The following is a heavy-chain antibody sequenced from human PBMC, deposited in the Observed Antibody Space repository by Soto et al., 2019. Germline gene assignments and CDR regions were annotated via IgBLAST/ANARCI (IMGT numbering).Heavy chain of an antibody. CDR3: AKAATTAMATYNWFDP. D-gene: IGHD5-18*01. J-gene: IGHJ5*02. CDR1: GFTFSSYA. V-gene: IGHV3-23*01. CDR2: ISGSGGST. Sequence: PGGSLRLSCAASGFTFSSYAMSWVRQAPGKGLEWVSAISGSGGSTYYADSVKGRFTISRDNSKNTLYLQMNGLRAEDAAVYYCAKAATTAMATYNWFDPWGQGTLVTVSS.